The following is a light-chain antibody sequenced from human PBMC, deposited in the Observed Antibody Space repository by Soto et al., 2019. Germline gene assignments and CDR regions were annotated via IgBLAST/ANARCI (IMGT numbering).Light chain of an antibody. V-gene: IGLV2-14*01. CDR2: DVS. CDR3: SSYTSSSTLV. Sequence: QSALTQPASVSGSPGQSITISCTGTSSDVGDYNYVSWYQQHPGKAPKVMIYDVSNRPSGVSNRFSGSKSGNTASQTISGLQAEDEADYYCSSYTSSSTLVFGTGTKLTVL. CDR1: SSDVGDYNY. J-gene: IGLJ1*01.